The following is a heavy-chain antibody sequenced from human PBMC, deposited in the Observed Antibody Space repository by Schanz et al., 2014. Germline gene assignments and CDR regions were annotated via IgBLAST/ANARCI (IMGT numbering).Heavy chain of an antibody. CDR2: IRSSSTPI. D-gene: IGHD1-1*01. V-gene: IGHV3-48*01. Sequence: EVQLLESGGGLVQPGGSLRLSCAASGFTFSSHWMHWVRQDPGKGLEWVSYIRSSSTPIYYADSVKGRFTISRDNAKNSLYLQMNSLRAEDTAVYYCVRDRRNADLDYWGQGTLVTVSS. CDR1: GFTFSSHW. CDR3: VRDRRNADLDY. J-gene: IGHJ4*02.